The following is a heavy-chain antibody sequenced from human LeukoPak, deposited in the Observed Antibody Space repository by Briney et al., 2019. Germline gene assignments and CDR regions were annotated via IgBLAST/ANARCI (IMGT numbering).Heavy chain of an antibody. CDR3: ARKRDWFDP. CDR1: GGSIRSSYYY. Sequence: SETLSLTCTVSGGSIRSSYYYWGWIRQPPGKGLEWIGSIYDSGSTYYNPSLKSRVTISVDTSKNQFSLKLNSVTAADTAVYYCARKRDWFDPWGQGTLVTVSS. CDR2: IYDSGST. J-gene: IGHJ5*02. V-gene: IGHV4-39*01.